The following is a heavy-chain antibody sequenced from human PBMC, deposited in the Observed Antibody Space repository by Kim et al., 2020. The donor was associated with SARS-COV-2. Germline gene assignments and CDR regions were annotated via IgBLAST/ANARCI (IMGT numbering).Heavy chain of an antibody. CDR3: ARGGGYSYGALDY. Sequence: NKTPSPQGRVTKSVDTSKDRFSLKLSSVTAADTAVYYCARGGGYSYGALDYWGQGTLVTVSS. D-gene: IGHD5-18*01. J-gene: IGHJ4*02. V-gene: IGHV4-34*01.